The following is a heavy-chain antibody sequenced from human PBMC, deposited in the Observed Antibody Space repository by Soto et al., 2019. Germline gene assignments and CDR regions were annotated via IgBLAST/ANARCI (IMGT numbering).Heavy chain of an antibody. D-gene: IGHD3-22*01. CDR2: IIPIFGTA. V-gene: IGHV1-69*01. J-gene: IGHJ3*02. CDR3: ARWDEVVIGAGVRTSDDFDI. CDR1: GGTFSSYA. Sequence: QVQLVQSGAEVKKPGSSVKVSCKASGGTFSSYAISWVRQAPGQGLEGMGGIIPIFGTANYAQKFQGRVTITADESTSTAYMELSSLRSEDTAVYYCARWDEVVIGAGVRTSDDFDIWGQGTIVTVSS.